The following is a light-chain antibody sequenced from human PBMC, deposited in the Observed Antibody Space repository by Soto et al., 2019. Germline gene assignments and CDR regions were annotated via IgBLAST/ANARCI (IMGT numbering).Light chain of an antibody. CDR3: QQYNSYSWT. V-gene: IGKV1-5*01. J-gene: IGKJ1*01. CDR2: DAS. Sequence: DIQMTQSPSTLSASVGDRVTITCRASQSISSWLAWYQQKPGKAPKLLTYDASTLESGVPSRFSGSRSGTEFTLTISSLQPDDFATYYCQQYNSYSWTFGQGTKVDIK. CDR1: QSISSW.